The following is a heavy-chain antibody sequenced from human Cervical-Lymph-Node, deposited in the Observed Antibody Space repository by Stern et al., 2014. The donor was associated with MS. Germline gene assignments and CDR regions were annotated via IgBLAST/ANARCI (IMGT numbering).Heavy chain of an antibody. J-gene: IGHJ3*02. CDR1: GASISIGLYY. V-gene: IGHV4-30-4*01. D-gene: IGHD2-21*01. Sequence: QLQLQESGPGLVKPSQTLYLTCSLSGASISIGLYYWRWIRQPPGKGLEWIGYIYHSGNTYYNPSLKSRLSISVDTSKKQFSLRLSSVTAADTAVYYCARLANDAFDIWGQGTTVIVSS. CDR2: IYHSGNT. CDR3: ARLANDAFDI.